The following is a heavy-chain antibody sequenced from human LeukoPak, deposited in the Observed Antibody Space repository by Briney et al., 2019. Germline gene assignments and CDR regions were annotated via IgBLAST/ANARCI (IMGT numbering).Heavy chain of an antibody. CDR3: AKEDSSSFGI. CDR1: GFTFSSYA. V-gene: IGHV3-23*01. CDR2: ISGSGGST. Sequence: GGSLRLSCAASGFTFSSYAINWVRQAPGEGLEWVSTISGSGGSTYYADSVKGRFTISRDSSQNTLYLQMNSLRAEDTAVYYCAKEDSSSFGIWGQGTLVTVSS. J-gene: IGHJ4*02. D-gene: IGHD6-19*01.